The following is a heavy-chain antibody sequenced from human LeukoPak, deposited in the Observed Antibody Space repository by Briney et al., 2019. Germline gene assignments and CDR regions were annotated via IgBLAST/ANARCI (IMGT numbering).Heavy chain of an antibody. V-gene: IGHV4-34*01. CDR1: GGSFSGYY. D-gene: IGHD6-13*01. CDR2: INHSGST. J-gene: IGHJ4*02. CDR3: AREAAAGYFDY. Sequence: SETLSLTCTVYGGSFSGYYWSWIRQPPGKGLEWIGEINHSGSTNYNPSLKSRVTISVDTSKNQFSLKLSSVTAADTAVYYCAREAAAGYFDYWGQGTLVTVSS.